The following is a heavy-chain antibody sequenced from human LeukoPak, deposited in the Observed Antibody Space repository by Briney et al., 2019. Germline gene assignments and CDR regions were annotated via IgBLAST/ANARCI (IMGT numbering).Heavy chain of an antibody. Sequence: ETLSLTCTVSGGSISSYYWSWIRQPPGKGLEWVSVIYSGGSTYYADSVKGRFTISRDNSKNTLYLQMNSLRAEDTAVYYCARGYDISPSDWGQGTLVTVSS. V-gene: IGHV3-53*01. CDR2: IYSGGST. CDR3: ARGYDISPSD. J-gene: IGHJ4*02. CDR1: GGSISSYY. D-gene: IGHD3-9*01.